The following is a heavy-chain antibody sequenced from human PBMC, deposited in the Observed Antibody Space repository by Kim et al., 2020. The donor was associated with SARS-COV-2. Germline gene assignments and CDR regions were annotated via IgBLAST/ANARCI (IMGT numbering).Heavy chain of an antibody. D-gene: IGHD6-6*01. V-gene: IGHV3-23*01. CDR3: AKGGRIAARPLFDY. Sequence: AGAVKGRFTISRDNSKNTLYLQMNSLRAEDTAVYYCAKGGRIAARPLFDYWGQGTLVTVSS. J-gene: IGHJ4*02.